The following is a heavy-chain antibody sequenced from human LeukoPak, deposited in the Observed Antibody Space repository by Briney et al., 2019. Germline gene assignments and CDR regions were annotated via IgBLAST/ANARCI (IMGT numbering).Heavy chain of an antibody. J-gene: IGHJ4*02. CDR2: IYYSGST. Sequence: PSETLALTCTVSGGSVSSGSYYWSWIRQPPGKGLEWIGYIYYSGSTDYSLSLKSRVTISVDTSKNQFSLKLSSVTAADTAVYYCARIPFGRDAYKRSDSWGQGTLVTVSS. CDR3: ARIPFGRDAYKRSDS. D-gene: IGHD5-24*01. V-gene: IGHV4-61*01. CDR1: GGSVSSGSYY.